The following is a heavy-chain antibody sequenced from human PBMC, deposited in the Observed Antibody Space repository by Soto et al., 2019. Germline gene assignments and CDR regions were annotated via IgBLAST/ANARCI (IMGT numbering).Heavy chain of an antibody. V-gene: IGHV3-53*01. CDR3: ARARVRPITMVRGVTGILYYGMDV. CDR2: IYSGGST. Sequence: GGSLRLSCAASGFTVSSNYMSWVRQAPGKGLEWVSGIYSGGSTYYADSVKGRFTISRDNSKNTLYLQMNSLRAEDTAVYYCARARVRPITMVRGVTGILYYGMDVWGQGTTVTVSS. CDR1: GFTVSSNY. D-gene: IGHD3-10*01. J-gene: IGHJ6*02.